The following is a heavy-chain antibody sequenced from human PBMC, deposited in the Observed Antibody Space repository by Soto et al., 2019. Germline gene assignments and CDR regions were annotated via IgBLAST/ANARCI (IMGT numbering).Heavy chain of an antibody. V-gene: IGHV3-7*03. CDR1: GFRFRDYW. D-gene: IGHD3-16*02. CDR2: IKQDESDK. Sequence: GGSLRLSCAVSGFRFRDYWMSWVRQAPGKGLEWVANIKQDESDKYYVDSVKGRFTISRDNAKNALYLQMNSLRVEDTAVYYCAAYCYTMTCTHFHGYSWGQGTQVTVS. J-gene: IGHJ5*02. CDR3: AAYCYTMTCTHFHGYS.